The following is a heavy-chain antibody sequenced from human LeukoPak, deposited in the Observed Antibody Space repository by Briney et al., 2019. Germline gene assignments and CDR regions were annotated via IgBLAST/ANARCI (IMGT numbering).Heavy chain of an antibody. CDR2: FSASDGSR. CDR3: AKNIGGFDY. D-gene: IGHD4-23*01. J-gene: IGHJ4*02. Sequence: PGGSLRLSCEASGFSFSSYGMSWVRQAPGEGLEWVSGFSASDGSRYYADSVKGRFTISRDNSKNTLYLQMNSLRAEDTAVYYCAKNIGGFDYWGQRTLVTVSS. V-gene: IGHV3-23*01. CDR1: GFSFSSYG.